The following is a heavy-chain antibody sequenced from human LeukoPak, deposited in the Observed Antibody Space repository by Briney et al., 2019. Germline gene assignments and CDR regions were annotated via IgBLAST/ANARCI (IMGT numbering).Heavy chain of an antibody. V-gene: IGHV4-61*02. J-gene: IGHJ4*02. CDR3: ARGELLFDY. CDR1: RGSISSAGYY. Sequence: SETLSLTCTVSRGSISSAGYYWSWIRQPAGKGLEWIGRVYTSGSTNYNPSLKSRVTISVDTSKNQFSLKLSSVTAADTAVYYCARGELLFDYWGQGTLVTVSS. D-gene: IGHD1-26*01. CDR2: VYTSGST.